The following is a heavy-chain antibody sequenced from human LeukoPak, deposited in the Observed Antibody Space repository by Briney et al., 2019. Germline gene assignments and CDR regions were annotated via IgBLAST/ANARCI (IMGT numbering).Heavy chain of an antibody. CDR3: ARHSRGHYDFWSGAIDY. J-gene: IGHJ4*02. Sequence: GESLKISCKGSGYSFTSYWIGWVRQMPGKGLEWMGITYPGDSDTRYSPSFQGQVTISADKSISTAYLQWSSLKASDTAMYYCARHSRGHYDFWSGAIDYWGQGTLVTVSS. D-gene: IGHD3-3*01. CDR2: TYPGDSDT. V-gene: IGHV5-51*01. CDR1: GYSFTSYW.